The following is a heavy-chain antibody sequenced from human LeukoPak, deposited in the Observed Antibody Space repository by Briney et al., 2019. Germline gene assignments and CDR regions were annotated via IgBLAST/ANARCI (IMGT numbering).Heavy chain of an antibody. CDR1: GFTFSSYA. CDR2: IWYDGSNK. D-gene: IGHD3-3*01. J-gene: IGHJ6*03. Sequence: PGGSLRLSCAASGFTFSSYAMTWVRQAPGKGLEWVAVIWYDGSNKYYADSVKGRFTISRDNSKNTLYLQMNSLRAEDTAVYYCARVNYDFYHTYYYYYMDVWGKGTTVTVSS. V-gene: IGHV3-33*08. CDR3: ARVNYDFYHTYYYYYMDV.